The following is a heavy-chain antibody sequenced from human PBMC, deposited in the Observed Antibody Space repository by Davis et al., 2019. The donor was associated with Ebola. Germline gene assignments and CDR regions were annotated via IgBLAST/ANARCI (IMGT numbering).Heavy chain of an antibody. D-gene: IGHD5-18*01. J-gene: IGHJ4*02. Sequence: PGGSLRLSCAASGFTVSYNYMSWVRQAPGKGLEWVSVIYSGGTTYYAESVKGRFIISRDNAKNSLYLQMNTLRVEDTATYYCVPGTWIRGQGILVTVSA. V-gene: IGHV3-53*01. CDR1: GFTVSYNY. CDR2: IYSGGTT. CDR3: VPGTWI.